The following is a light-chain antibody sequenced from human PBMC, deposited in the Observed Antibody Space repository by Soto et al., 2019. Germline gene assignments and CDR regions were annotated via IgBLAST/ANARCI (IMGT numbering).Light chain of an antibody. J-gene: IGKJ4*01. CDR1: QSVSSY. Sequence: DIVLTQSQATLSLSPGERATLSCRASQSVSSYLAWYQQKPGQAPRLLIYDASNRATGIPARFSGSVSGTDFTLTISSLEPEDFAVYYWQQRSNWPLTFGGGTKVEIK. CDR2: DAS. CDR3: QQRSNWPLT. V-gene: IGKV3-11*01.